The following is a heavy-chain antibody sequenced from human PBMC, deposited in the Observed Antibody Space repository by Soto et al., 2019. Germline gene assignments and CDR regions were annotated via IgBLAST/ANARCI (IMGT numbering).Heavy chain of an antibody. CDR3: AREGQYSGYSYYYYGMDV. J-gene: IGHJ6*02. CDR2: INPNSGGT. CDR1: GYTFTGYY. D-gene: IGHD5-12*01. Sequence: ASVKVSCKASGYTFTGYYMHWVRQAPGQGLEWMGWINPNSGGTNYAQKFQGWVTMTRDTSISTAYMELSRLRSDDTAVYYCAREGQYSGYSYYYYGMDVWGQGTTVTVSS. V-gene: IGHV1-2*04.